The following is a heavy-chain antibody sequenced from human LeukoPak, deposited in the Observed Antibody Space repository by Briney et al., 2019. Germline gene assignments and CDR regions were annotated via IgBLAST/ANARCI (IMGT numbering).Heavy chain of an antibody. CDR3: VKPARTDYADY. CDR2: ISGSGDNT. D-gene: IGHD1-14*01. CDR1: GFTLSSYA. J-gene: IGHJ4*02. Sequence: GGTLRLSCAASGFTLSSYAMNWVRQAPGKGLEWVSAISGSGDNTYYADSVKGRFTISRDNSKNTLYLQMNSLRADDTAVYYCVKPARTDYADYWGQGTLVTVSS. V-gene: IGHV3-23*01.